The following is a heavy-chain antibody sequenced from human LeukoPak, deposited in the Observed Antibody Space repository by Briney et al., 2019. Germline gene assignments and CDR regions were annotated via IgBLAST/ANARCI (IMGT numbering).Heavy chain of an antibody. D-gene: IGHD3-22*01. J-gene: IGHJ4*02. CDR1: GFTFSSYD. CDR2: ISSGGSSI. CDR3: ARDQDGGKYYYESSGYSH. V-gene: IGHV3-48*03. Sequence: GGSLRLSCAASGFTFSSYDMNWVRQAPGKGLEWLSFISSGGSSIYYADSVKGRFTISRDNAKNSLYLQMNSLRAEDTAVYYCARDQDGGKYYYESSGYSHWGQGILVTVSS.